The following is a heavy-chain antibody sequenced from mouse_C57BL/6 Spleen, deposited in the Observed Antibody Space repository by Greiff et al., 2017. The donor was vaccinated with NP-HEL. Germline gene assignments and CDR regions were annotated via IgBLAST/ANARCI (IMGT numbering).Heavy chain of an antibody. V-gene: IGHV5-4*01. CDR1: GFTFSSYA. J-gene: IGHJ4*01. CDR3: ARDGYDRGRAMDY. CDR2: ISDGGSYT. D-gene: IGHD2-2*01. Sequence: EVNVVESGGGLVKPGGSLKLSCAASGFTFSSYAMSWVRQTPEKRLEWVATISDGGSYTYYPDNVKGRFTISRDNAKNNLYLQMSHLKSEDTAMYYCARDGYDRGRAMDYWGQGTSVTVSS.